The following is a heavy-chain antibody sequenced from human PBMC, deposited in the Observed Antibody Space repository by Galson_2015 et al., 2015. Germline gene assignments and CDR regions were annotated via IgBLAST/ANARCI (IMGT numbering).Heavy chain of an antibody. Sequence: SLRLSCAASGFTFGSYAMSWLRQAPGKGLEWVSAISGSGGGTYYADSVKGRFTISRDNSKNTLYLQMSSLRAEDTAVYYCANSGSGSGLYYYYMDVWGKGTTVTVSS. J-gene: IGHJ6*03. CDR2: ISGSGGGT. V-gene: IGHV3-23*01. CDR1: GFTFGSYA. D-gene: IGHD3-10*01. CDR3: ANSGSGSGLYYYYMDV.